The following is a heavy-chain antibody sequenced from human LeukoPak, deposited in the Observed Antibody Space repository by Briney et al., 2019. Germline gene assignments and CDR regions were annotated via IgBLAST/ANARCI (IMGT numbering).Heavy chain of an antibody. CDR1: GGSFSGYY. CDR2: INDSGST. V-gene: IGHV4-34*01. CDR3: ARGGGAAPGT. Sequence: SETLSLTCAEFGGSFSGYYRTWIRQPPGKGLEWIGEINDSGSTNYNPSLKSRVTISVDTSKNQFSLKLSSVTAADTAVYYCARGGGAAPGTWGQGTLVIVSS. D-gene: IGHD6-13*01. J-gene: IGHJ4*02.